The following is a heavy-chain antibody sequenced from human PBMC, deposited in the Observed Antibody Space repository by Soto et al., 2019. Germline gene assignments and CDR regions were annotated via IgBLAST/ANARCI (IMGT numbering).Heavy chain of an antibody. V-gene: IGHV1-69*13. CDR3: ARERPNAIFGVVLSYGMDV. CDR1: GGTLSNYG. CDR2: IIPISGAA. Sequence: SVKVSCKASGGTLSNYGVSWVLQAPGQGLEWMGGIIPISGAAKYAPRFQGRVTISADESASTAYLEVNILRSEDTAVYYCARERPNAIFGVVLSYGMDVWGQGTTVTVSS. D-gene: IGHD3-3*01. J-gene: IGHJ6*02.